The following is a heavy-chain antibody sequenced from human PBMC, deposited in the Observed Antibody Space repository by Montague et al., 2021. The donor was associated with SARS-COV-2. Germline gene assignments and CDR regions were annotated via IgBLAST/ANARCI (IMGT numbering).Heavy chain of an antibody. V-gene: IGHV4-61*01. D-gene: IGHD7-27*01. J-gene: IGHJ4*02. CDR3: ASVNTAGAY. Sequence: SETLSLTCTVSGGSVSSGSYYWSWIRQPPGKGLEWIGYIYYSGSTNYNPSLKSRVTISVDTSKNQFSLKLSSVTAADTAVYYCASVNTAGAYWGQGTLSPSPQ. CDR1: GGSVSSGSYY. CDR2: IYYSGST.